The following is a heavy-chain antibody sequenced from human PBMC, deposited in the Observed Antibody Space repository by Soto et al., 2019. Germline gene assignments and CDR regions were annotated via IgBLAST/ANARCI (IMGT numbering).Heavy chain of an antibody. CDR3: AKSETRHSIVPVFDQ. Sequence: EVQLVESGGGLVQPGRSLRLSCVGSGFTFDEFAIHWVRQAPGKGLEWVSGISWDSGSINYADSVRGRFTISRDNAKKTLYLHRTSLGSEDTAFYYWAKSETRHSIVPVFDQWGQGALVAVYS. D-gene: IGHD2-15*01. V-gene: IGHV3-9*01. J-gene: IGHJ4*02. CDR2: ISWDSGSI. CDR1: GFTFDEFA.